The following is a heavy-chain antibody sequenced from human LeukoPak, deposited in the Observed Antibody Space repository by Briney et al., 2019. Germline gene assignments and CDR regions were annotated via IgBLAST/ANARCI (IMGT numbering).Heavy chain of an antibody. J-gene: IGHJ4*02. V-gene: IGHV4-39*07. D-gene: IGHD3-3*01. Sequence: SETLSLTCTVSGGSISSDSYYWGWIRQPPGKGLEWIGSINYSGNTYYNPSLNSRVTISVDTSKNQYSLKLSSVTAADMAVYYCARDIPSGYHDYWGQGTLVTVSS. CDR2: INYSGNT. CDR3: ARDIPSGYHDY. CDR1: GGSISSDSYY.